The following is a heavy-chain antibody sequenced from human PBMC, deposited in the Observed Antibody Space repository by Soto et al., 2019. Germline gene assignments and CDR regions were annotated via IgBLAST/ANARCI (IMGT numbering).Heavy chain of an antibody. J-gene: IGHJ4*02. V-gene: IGHV1-69*12. Sequence: QVQLVQSGAEVKKPGSSVKVSCKASGGTFSSYAISWVRQAPGQGLEWMGGIIPIFGTANYAQKFQGRVTITADEATSTAYRELSSLRSEDTAVYYCAGGRDYVWGSYRGYYFDYWGQGTLVTVSS. CDR3: AGGRDYVWGSYRGYYFDY. CDR1: GGTFSSYA. D-gene: IGHD3-16*02. CDR2: IIPIFGTA.